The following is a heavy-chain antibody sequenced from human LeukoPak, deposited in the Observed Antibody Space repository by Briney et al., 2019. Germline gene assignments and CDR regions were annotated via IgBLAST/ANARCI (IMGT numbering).Heavy chain of an antibody. V-gene: IGHV4-59*01. Sequence: SETLSLTCTVSGGSISSYYWSWIRQPPGKGLEWIGYIYSSGSTNYNPSLKSRLTISVDASKNQFSLKLTSVTAADTAVYYCARQSESYSHWPQFDPWGQGTLVTVSS. CDR2: IYSSGST. CDR3: ARQSESYSHWPQFDP. D-gene: IGHD6-13*01. CDR1: GGSISSYY. J-gene: IGHJ5*02.